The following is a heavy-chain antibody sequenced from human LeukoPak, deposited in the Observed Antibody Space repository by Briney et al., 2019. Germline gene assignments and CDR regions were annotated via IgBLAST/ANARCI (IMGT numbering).Heavy chain of an antibody. V-gene: IGHV4-39*01. D-gene: IGHD3-22*01. CDR1: GDSVSSTNYY. CDR2: IYHSGRN. J-gene: IGHJ4*02. Sequence: PSETLSLTCTVSGDSVSSTNYYWGWIRQPPGEGLEWIGTIYHSGRNFYNPSLKSRVTMSVDTSKNTFSLKLSSVTAADTAIYYCARHYWAYISGWQTPSTPFEHLGQGNPVTVSS. CDR3: ARHYWAYISGWQTPSTPFEH.